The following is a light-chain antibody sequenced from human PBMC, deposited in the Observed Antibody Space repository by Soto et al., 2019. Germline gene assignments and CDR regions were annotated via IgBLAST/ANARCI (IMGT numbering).Light chain of an antibody. J-gene: IGKJ5*01. CDR3: QQRSNWPPPT. CDR2: AAS. CDR1: QSVSSNY. Sequence: EIVLTQSPGTLSFSPGERATLSCRASQSVSSNYLAWFQQKPGQAPRLLIYAASNRATGIPARFSGSGSGTDFTLTISSLEPEDFAVYYCQQRSNWPPPTFGQGTRLEIK. V-gene: IGKV3-11*01.